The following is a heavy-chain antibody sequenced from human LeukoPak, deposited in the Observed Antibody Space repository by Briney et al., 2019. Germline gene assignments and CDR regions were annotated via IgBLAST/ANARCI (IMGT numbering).Heavy chain of an antibody. D-gene: IGHD2-2*01. CDR2: IKQDGSET. J-gene: IGHJ4*02. V-gene: IGHV3-7*05. CDR1: GFTLSSYW. Sequence: GGSLRLSCAASGFTLSSYWMSWVRQAPGKGLEWVANIKQDGSETFYVDSVKGRFTISRDNAKNSLYLQMNSLRAEDTAVYYCTRIIVEVPGVSDYCDYWGQGTLVTVSS. CDR3: TRIIVEVPGVSDYCDY.